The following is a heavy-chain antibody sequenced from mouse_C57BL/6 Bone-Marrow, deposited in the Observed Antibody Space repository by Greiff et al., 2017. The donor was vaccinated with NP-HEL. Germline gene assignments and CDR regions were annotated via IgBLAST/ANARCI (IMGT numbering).Heavy chain of an antibody. V-gene: IGHV10-3*01. D-gene: IGHD2-4*01. J-gene: IGHJ3*01. CDR1: GFTFNTYA. Sequence: EVKLVESGGGLVQPKGSLKLSCAASGFTFNTYAMHWVRQAPGKGLEWVARIRSKSSNYATYYADSVKDRFTISRDDSQSMLYLQMNNLKTEDTAMYYCVRDDDYGDGAWFAYWGQGTLVTVSA. CDR2: IRSKSSNYAT. CDR3: VRDDDYGDGAWFAY.